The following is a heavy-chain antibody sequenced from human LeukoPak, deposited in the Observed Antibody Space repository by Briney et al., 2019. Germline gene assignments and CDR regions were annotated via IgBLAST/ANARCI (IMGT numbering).Heavy chain of an antibody. J-gene: IGHJ4*02. Sequence: GGSLRLSCAASGFTFSSYSMNWVRQAPGKGLEWVSSISSSSSYIYYADSVKGRFTISRDNAKNSLYLQMNSLRAEDTAVYYCTKDRASYYSSSLDDYWGQGTLVTVSS. CDR3: TKDRASYYSSSLDDY. V-gene: IGHV3-21*01. D-gene: IGHD6-13*01. CDR1: GFTFSSYS. CDR2: ISSSSSYI.